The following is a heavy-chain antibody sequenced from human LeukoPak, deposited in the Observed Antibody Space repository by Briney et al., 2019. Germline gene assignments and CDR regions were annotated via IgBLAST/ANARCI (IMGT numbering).Heavy chain of an antibody. D-gene: IGHD1-7*01. J-gene: IGHJ4*02. Sequence: GGSLRLSCAASGFTFSSCAMHWVRQAPGKGLEWVAVISYDGSNKYYADSVKGRFTISRDNSKNTLYLQMNSLRAEDTAVYYCASSSMGTTLDYWGQGTLVTVSS. CDR1: GFTFSSCA. CDR3: ASSSMGTTLDY. V-gene: IGHV3-30-3*01. CDR2: ISYDGSNK.